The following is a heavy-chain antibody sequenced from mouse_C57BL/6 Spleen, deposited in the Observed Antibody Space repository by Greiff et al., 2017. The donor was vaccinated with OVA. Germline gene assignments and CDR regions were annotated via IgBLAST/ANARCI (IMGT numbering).Heavy chain of an antibody. Sequence: EVQLQQSGPELVKPGASVKMSCKASGYTFTDYNMHWVKQSHGKSLEWIGYINPNNGGTSYNQKFKGKATLTVNKSSSTAYMELRSVTSEDSAVYYCARGLGMGYFDVWGTGTTVTVSS. CDR1: GYTFTDYN. V-gene: IGHV1-22*01. J-gene: IGHJ1*03. CDR2: INPNNGGT. CDR3: ARGLGMGYFDV. D-gene: IGHD3-1*01.